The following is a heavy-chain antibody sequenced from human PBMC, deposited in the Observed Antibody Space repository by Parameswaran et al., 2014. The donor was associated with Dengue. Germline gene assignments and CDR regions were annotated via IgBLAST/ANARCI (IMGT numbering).Heavy chain of an antibody. D-gene: IGHD3-16*02. CDR2: IYYSGST. Sequence: VRQAPGKGLEWIGYIYYSGSTYYNPSLKSRVTISVDTSKNQFSLKLSSVTAADTAVYYCARGVYDYVWGSYRTNIDYWGQGTLVTVSS. CDR3: ARGVYDYVWGSYRTNIDY. J-gene: IGHJ4*02. V-gene: IGHV4-31*02.